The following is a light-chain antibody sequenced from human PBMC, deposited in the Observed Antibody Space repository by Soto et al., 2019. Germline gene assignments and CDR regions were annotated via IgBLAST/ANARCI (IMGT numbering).Light chain of an antibody. CDR1: QSVSSD. J-gene: IGKJ1*01. CDR3: LQYDNWPRT. V-gene: IGKV3-15*01. Sequence: DIVVTQSPATLSVSPGETATLSCRASQSVSSDLAWYQQKPGQSPRLLIYSVSTRATGIPARFSGSGFGTEFSLIISSLQSEDFALYFCLQYDNWPRTFGQGTRWIS. CDR2: SVS.